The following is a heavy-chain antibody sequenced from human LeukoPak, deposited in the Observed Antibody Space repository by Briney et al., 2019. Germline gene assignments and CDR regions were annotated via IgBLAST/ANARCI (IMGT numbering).Heavy chain of an antibody. CDR3: ASDDSSGWYYAFDI. CDR2: INPSGGST. V-gene: IGHV1-46*01. CDR1: GYTFTSYY. Sequence: ASVKVSCKASGYTFTSYYMHWVRPAPGQGLEWMGIINPSGGSTSYAPKFQGRVTMTRDTSTSTVYMELSSLRSEDTAVYYCASDDSSGWYYAFDIWGQGTMVTVSS. D-gene: IGHD6-19*01. J-gene: IGHJ3*02.